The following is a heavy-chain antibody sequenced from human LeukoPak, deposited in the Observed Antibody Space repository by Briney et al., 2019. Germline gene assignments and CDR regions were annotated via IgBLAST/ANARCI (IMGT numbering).Heavy chain of an antibody. CDR3: ARGDTRDSSGFPFPDY. Sequence: SETLSLTCTVSGGSISSSSYYWGWIRQPPGKGLEWIGSIYYSGSTYYNPSLKSRVTISVDTSKNQFSLKLSSVTAADTAVYYCARGDTRDSSGFPFPDYWGQGTLVTVSS. CDR1: GGSISSSSYY. D-gene: IGHD3-22*01. CDR2: IYYSGST. J-gene: IGHJ4*02. V-gene: IGHV4-39*07.